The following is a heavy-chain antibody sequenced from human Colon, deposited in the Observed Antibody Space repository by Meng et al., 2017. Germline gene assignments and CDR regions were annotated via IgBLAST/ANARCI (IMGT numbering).Heavy chain of an antibody. V-gene: IGHV4-31*02. CDR1: GGSNIRGGYY. J-gene: IGHJ4*02. Sequence: LKESGTGLLKPSQTRSLSCSVSGGSNIRGGYYWSWIRQHPQKGLEWIGYISNSGSAYYNPSLRSRVSISVDTSKNQFSLKMDTVTAADTALYYCARAGLHSYYFDFWGQGTLVTVSS. D-gene: IGHD2-21*01. CDR3: ARAGLHSYYFDF. CDR2: ISNSGSA.